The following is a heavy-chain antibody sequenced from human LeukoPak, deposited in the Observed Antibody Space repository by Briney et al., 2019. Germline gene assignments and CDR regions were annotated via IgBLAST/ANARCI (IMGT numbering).Heavy chain of an antibody. Sequence: ASVKVSCKASGYTFTTYDINWVRQATGQGLEWMGWMNPNSGNTGYAQKFQGRVTTTRNTSISTAYMELSSLRSEDTAVYYCARSDYGEGFDYWGQGTLVTVSS. D-gene: IGHD4-17*01. V-gene: IGHV1-8*03. J-gene: IGHJ4*02. CDR2: MNPNSGNT. CDR3: ARSDYGEGFDY. CDR1: GYTFTTYD.